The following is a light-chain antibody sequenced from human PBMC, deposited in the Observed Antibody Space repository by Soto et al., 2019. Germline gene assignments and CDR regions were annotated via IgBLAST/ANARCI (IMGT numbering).Light chain of an antibody. CDR3: HQRSNWPPFT. CDR1: QSVSSY. Sequence: EIVLTQSPATLSLSPGERATLSCRASQSVSSYLAWYQQKPGQAPRLLIYDASNRATGIPARFSGSGSGTDFTLTISSLQPEDCAVYYCHQRSNWPPFTFGGGTKVEIK. J-gene: IGKJ4*01. CDR2: DAS. V-gene: IGKV3-11*01.